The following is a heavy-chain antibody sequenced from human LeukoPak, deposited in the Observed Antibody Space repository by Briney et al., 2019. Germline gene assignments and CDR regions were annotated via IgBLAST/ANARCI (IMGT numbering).Heavy chain of an antibody. D-gene: IGHD4-11*01. V-gene: IGHV5-51*01. Sequence: GESLKISCQASGYRFTNYWIGWVRQMPGKGLEWMGIIYPTDSDTRYSPSFQGQVTISIDKSISTAYLQWRSLKASDSAMYYCARLRSGFYSNSDYWGQGTLVTVSS. J-gene: IGHJ4*02. CDR3: ARLRSGFYSNSDY. CDR1: GYRFTNYW. CDR2: IYPTDSDT.